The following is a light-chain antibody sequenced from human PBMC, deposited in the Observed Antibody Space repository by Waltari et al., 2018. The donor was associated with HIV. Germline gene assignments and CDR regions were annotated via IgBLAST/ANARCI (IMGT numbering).Light chain of an antibody. Sequence: SYELTQPPSVSVSPGQTASITCSGEKLGDRYACWYQQKPGQSPVLVIYQDSKRPSGMPERFSGSKSGNTATLTISGTQAMEEADYYGQAWDSSTVVVGGGTKQTVI. CDR3: QAWDSSTVV. J-gene: IGLJ2*01. CDR1: KLGDRY. V-gene: IGLV3-1*01. CDR2: QDS.